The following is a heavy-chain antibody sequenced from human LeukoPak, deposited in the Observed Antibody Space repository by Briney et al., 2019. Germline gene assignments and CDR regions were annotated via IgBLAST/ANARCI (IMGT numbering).Heavy chain of an antibody. D-gene: IGHD5/OR15-5a*01. Sequence: GGSLTLSCAASGFTFIDYDMHWVRRVIGKGLEWVSAIGIRGDTHYSGSVKGRFTISRENAESSLYLQMNSLRAEDTAVYYCARGGIQVSGVDEFDYWGQGTLVTVSS. CDR1: GFTFIDYD. V-gene: IGHV3-13*01. CDR3: ARGGIQVSGVDEFDY. J-gene: IGHJ4*02. CDR2: IGIRGDT.